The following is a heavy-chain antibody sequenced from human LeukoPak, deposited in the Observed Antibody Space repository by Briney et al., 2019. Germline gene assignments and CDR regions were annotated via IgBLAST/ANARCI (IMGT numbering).Heavy chain of an antibody. CDR3: ARDRKYSSGWFNFDY. Sequence: SETLSRTCTVSGGSISSYYWSWIRQPAGQGLEGIGRIYTSGSTNYNPSLKSRVTMSVDTSKNQFSLELSSVTAADTAVYYCARDRKYSSGWFNFDYWGQGTLVTVSS. D-gene: IGHD6-19*01. CDR1: GGSISSYY. J-gene: IGHJ4*02. CDR2: IYTSGST. V-gene: IGHV4-4*07.